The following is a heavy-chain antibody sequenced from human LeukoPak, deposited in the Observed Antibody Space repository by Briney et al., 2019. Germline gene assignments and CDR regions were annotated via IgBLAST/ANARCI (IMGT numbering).Heavy chain of an antibody. CDR3: ARVKGSGYRNSIDY. CDR2: INWNGGST. Sequence: GGSLRLSCAASGFTFDDYAMNWVRQAPGKGLEWVSGINWNGGSTYYRDSVKGRFTISRDNAKNSLYLQMNSLRAEDTALYYCARVKGSGYRNSIDYWGQGTLVTVSS. J-gene: IGHJ4*02. CDR1: GFTFDDYA. V-gene: IGHV3-20*04. D-gene: IGHD3-3*01.